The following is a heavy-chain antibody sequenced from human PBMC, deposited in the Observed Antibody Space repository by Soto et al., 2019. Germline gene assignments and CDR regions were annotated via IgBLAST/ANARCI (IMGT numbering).Heavy chain of an antibody. Sequence: GGSLRLSCAASGFTFSSYGMHWVRQAPGKGLEWVAVIWYDGSNKYYADSVKGRFTISRDNSKNTLYLQMNSLRAEDTAVYYCARDGTHLGYCTNGVCYPPYYYYGMDVWGQGTTVTVSS. CDR3: ARDGTHLGYCTNGVCYPPYYYYGMDV. D-gene: IGHD2-8*01. CDR2: IWYDGSNK. V-gene: IGHV3-33*01. J-gene: IGHJ6*02. CDR1: GFTFSSYG.